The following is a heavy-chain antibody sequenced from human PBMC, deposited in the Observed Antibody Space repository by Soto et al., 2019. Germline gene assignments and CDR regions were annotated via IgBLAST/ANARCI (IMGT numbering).Heavy chain of an antibody. CDR2: ISYDGSNK. CDR1: GFTFSSCA. D-gene: IGHD3-3*01. J-gene: IGHJ4*02. Sequence: QVQLVESGGGVVQPGRSLRLSCAASGFTFSSCAMHWVRQAPGKGLEWVALISYDGSNKYYADSVNGRFTISRDNSKNTLYLQMNSLRAEDTAVYYCARDKRALRFLEWSYYFDYWGQGTLVTVSS. V-gene: IGHV3-30-3*01. CDR3: ARDKRALRFLEWSYYFDY.